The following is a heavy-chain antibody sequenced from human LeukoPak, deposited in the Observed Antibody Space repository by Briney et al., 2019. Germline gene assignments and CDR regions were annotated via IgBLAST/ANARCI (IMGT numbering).Heavy chain of an antibody. Sequence: GGSLRLSCVASGFTFSTCPMHWVRQTPGKGLEYVASINSNGVKTYYVDSVKGRFTISRDNSKNTLYLQMNSLRAEDTAVYHCARDGSDSPARSYYDFWSGPDYWGQGTLVTVSS. CDR2: INSNGVKT. CDR1: GFTFSTCP. J-gene: IGHJ4*02. D-gene: IGHD3-3*01. V-gene: IGHV3-64*04. CDR3: ARDGSDSPARSYYDFWSGPDY.